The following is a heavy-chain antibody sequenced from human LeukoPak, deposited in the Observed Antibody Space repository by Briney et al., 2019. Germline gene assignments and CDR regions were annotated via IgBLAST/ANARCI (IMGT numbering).Heavy chain of an antibody. V-gene: IGHV4-34*01. CDR2: INHNGST. J-gene: IGHJ4*02. D-gene: IGHD5-18*01. CDR1: GGSFSGYY. Sequence: SETLSLTCAVYGGSFSGYYWSWIRQPPGKGLEWIGEINHNGSTNYNPSLKSRATISVDTSKNQFSLKLSSVTAADTAVYYCARGGGVDTAMDYWGQGTLVTVSS. CDR3: ARGGGVDTAMDY.